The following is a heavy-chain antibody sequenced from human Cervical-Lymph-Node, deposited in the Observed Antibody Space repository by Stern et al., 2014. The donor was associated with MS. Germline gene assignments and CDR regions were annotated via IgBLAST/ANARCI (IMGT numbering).Heavy chain of an antibody. CDR2: LIPFFGAT. CDR1: GDTFSNYA. Sequence: VQLVESGSEVKKPGSSVKVSGKASGDTFSNYALSWVRQAPGQGLEWVGGLIPFFGATRYGQKFQGRVTITPEESTGTAFMVLTGLTSEDTAVYFCALRRSYYVYWGQGTLVTVSS. D-gene: IGHD3-10*01. J-gene: IGHJ4*02. CDR3: ALRRSYYVY. V-gene: IGHV1-69*01.